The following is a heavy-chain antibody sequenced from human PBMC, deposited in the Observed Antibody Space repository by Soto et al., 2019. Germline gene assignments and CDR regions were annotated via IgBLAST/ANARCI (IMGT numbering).Heavy chain of an antibody. CDR1: GFTFSSYG. D-gene: IGHD4-17*01. CDR3: ARDQFDGVTNPTTSYMDV. CDR2: IWYDGSNK. J-gene: IGHJ6*03. Sequence: GGSLRLSCAASGFTFSSYGMHWVRQAPGKGLEWVAVIWYDGSNKYYADSVKGRFTISRDNSKNTLYLQMNSLRAEDTAVYYCARDQFDGVTNPTTSYMDVWGKGTTVTVSS. V-gene: IGHV3-33*01.